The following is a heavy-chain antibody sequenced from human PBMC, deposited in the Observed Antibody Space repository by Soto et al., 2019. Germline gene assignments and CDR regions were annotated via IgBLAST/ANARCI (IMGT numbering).Heavy chain of an antibody. Sequence: GGSLKLSFAASGFSFSSYAMHWVRQAPGKGLEWVSFISFAGTNTHYAYSVKDRFTISRDNSKNTVYLHMVTLITEDTSVYSCAREKRTGYSYRGSFDXWGQGTMVTVS. D-gene: IGHD3-9*01. CDR3: AREKRTGYSYRGSFDX. CDR1: GFSFSSYA. CDR2: ISFAGTNT. J-gene: IGHJ3*01. V-gene: IGHV3-30-3*01.